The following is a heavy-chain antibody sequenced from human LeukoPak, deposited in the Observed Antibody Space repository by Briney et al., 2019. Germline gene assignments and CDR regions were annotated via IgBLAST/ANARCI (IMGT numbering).Heavy chain of an antibody. J-gene: IGHJ4*02. D-gene: IGHD1-26*01. V-gene: IGHV7-4-1*01. Sequence: ASVKVSCKASGYTFTTYAMNWVRQAPGQGLGWMGWINTNTGNPTYAQGFTGRFVFSLDTSVSTAYLQIGSLKAEDTAVYYCARTEVGATPDYWGQGTLVTVSS. CDR3: ARTEVGATPDY. CDR2: INTNTGNP. CDR1: GYTFTTYA.